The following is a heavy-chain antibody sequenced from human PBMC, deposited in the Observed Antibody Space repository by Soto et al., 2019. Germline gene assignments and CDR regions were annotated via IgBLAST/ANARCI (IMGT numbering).Heavy chain of an antibody. V-gene: IGHV4-39*01. D-gene: IGHD3-10*01. CDR2: IYRSGFI. CDR3: ARHTLIRAVKDNCWFDT. CDR1: GGSISSSSYY. J-gene: IGHJ5*02. Sequence: SETLSLTCSVSGGSISSSSYYWGWVRQPPGKGLEWIGSIYRSGFICDNLSLKSRLSLSIDTSTNQFSLKLSSVTAADTALYFCARHTLIRAVKDNCWFDTWGQGALVTVSS.